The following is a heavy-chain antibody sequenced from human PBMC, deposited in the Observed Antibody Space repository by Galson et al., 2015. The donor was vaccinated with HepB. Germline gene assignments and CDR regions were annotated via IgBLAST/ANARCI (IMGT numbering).Heavy chain of an antibody. V-gene: IGHV3-21*01. CDR2: ISSSSSYI. J-gene: IGHJ4*02. D-gene: IGHD3-22*01. CDR3: ATSRYYYDSSSYYPDY. CDR1: GFTFSSYT. Sequence: SLRLSCAASGFTFSSYTMNWVRQAPGKGLEWVSSISSSSSYIYYADSVKGRFTISRDNAKNSLYLQMNSLRAEDTAVYYCATSRYYYDSSSYYPDYWGQGTLVTVSS.